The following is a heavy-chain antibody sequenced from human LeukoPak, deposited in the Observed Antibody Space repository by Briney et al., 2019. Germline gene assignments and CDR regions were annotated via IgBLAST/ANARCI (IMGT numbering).Heavy chain of an antibody. Sequence: SETLSLTCTVSGGSISSYYWSWIRQPPGKGLEWIGYIYYSGSTNYNPSLKSRVTISVDTSKNQFSLKLSSVTAADTAVYYCARADRFGMDVWGQGTTVTVSS. J-gene: IGHJ6*02. CDR2: IYYSGST. CDR1: GGSISSYY. V-gene: IGHV4-59*01. D-gene: IGHD3-16*02. CDR3: ARADRFGMDV.